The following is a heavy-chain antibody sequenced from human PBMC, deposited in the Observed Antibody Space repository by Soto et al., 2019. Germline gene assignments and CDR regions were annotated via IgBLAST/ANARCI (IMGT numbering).Heavy chain of an antibody. CDR3: ARGLDGFGSYYYYYLDV. CDR2: MNPNSGNT. D-gene: IGHD1-1*01. CDR1: GYTFTSYD. J-gene: IGHJ6*03. V-gene: IGHV1-8*01. Sequence: ASVKVSCKASGYTFTSYDINWVRQATGQGLEWMGWMNPNSGNTGYAQKFQGRVTMTRNTSISTAYMELSSLRSEDTAVYYCARGLDGFGSYYYYYLDVWGKGTTVTVSS.